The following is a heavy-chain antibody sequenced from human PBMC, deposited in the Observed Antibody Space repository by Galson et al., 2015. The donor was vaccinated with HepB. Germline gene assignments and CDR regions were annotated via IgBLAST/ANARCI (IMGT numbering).Heavy chain of an antibody. CDR3: TTDRWEPTGHDAFDI. Sequence: RLSCAASGFTFSNAWMNWVRQAPGKGLEWVGRIKSKTDGGTTDYAAPVKGRFTISRDDSKNTLYLQMNSLKTEDTAVYYCTTDRWEPTGHDAFDIWGQGTMVTVSS. CDR2: IKSKTDGGTT. V-gene: IGHV3-15*07. CDR1: GFTFSNAW. D-gene: IGHD1-26*01. J-gene: IGHJ3*02.